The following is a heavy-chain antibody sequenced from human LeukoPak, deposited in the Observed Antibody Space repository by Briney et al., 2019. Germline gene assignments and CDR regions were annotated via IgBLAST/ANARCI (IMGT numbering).Heavy chain of an antibody. CDR3: ARDLVYYDSSGYPDY. CDR2: INPNSGGT. V-gene: IGHV1-2*02. CDR1: GYTFTGYY. Sequence: ASVMVSCKASGYTFTGYYMHWVRQAPGQGLEWMGWINPNSGGTNYAQKFQGRVTMTRDTSISTAYMELSRLRSDDTAVYYCARDLVYYDSSGYPDYWGQGTLVTVSS. J-gene: IGHJ4*02. D-gene: IGHD3-22*01.